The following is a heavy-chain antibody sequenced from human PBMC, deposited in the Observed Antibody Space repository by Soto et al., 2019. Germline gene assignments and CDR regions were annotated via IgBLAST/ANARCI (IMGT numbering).Heavy chain of an antibody. Sequence: QVQLVQSGAEVKKPESSVKVSCKAPGGTFSTYAISWVRQAPGQGLEWMGGIIPMFGTANYEQRFQDRVTITADKSTNTVDMELSSLRSEDTAVYFCASGIPLGLRRINNGYSGWGQGTLVTVSS. CDR2: IIPMFGTA. V-gene: IGHV1-69*14. D-gene: IGHD3-22*01. CDR1: GGTFSTYA. J-gene: IGHJ4*02. CDR3: ASGIPLGLRRINNGYSG.